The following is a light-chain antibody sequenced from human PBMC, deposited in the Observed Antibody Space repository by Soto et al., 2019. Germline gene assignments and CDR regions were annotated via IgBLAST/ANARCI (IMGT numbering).Light chain of an antibody. Sequence: AIRMTQSPSSFSASTGDRVTITCRASQGISSYLAWYQQKPGKAPKLLIYAASTLQSGVPSRFSGSGSGTDVTLTISCLQSEDFATYYCQQYYSYPWVFGPGTKVDIK. CDR2: AAS. V-gene: IGKV1-8*01. CDR1: QGISSY. CDR3: QQYYSYPWV. J-gene: IGKJ3*01.